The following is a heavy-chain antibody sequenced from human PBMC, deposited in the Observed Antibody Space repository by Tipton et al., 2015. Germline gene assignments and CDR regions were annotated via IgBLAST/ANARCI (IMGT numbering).Heavy chain of an antibody. D-gene: IGHD7-27*01. CDR1: GFTFSIHT. J-gene: IGHJ5*02. CDR2: ISSTSSHI. V-gene: IGHV3-21*01. Sequence: SLRLSCAASGFTFSIHTMNWVRQAPGKGLEWVSSISSTSSHIYYADSVKGRFTVSRDNAKNSLYLQMSSLRAEDTAVYYCAKGLTGVLRSLFDPWGQGTLVTVSS. CDR3: AKGLTGVLRSLFDP.